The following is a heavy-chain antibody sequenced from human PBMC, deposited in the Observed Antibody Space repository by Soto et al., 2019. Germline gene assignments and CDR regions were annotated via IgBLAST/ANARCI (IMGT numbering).Heavy chain of an antibody. CDR2: ISAYNGNT. V-gene: IGHV1-18*04. CDR1: GYTFTSYG. CDR3: ARDTHESPTYCGAACYFDY. Sequence: ASVKVSCKASGYTFTSYGISWVRQAPGQGLEWMGWISAYNGNTNYAQKLQGRVTMTTDTSTSTAYMELRSLRSDDTAVYYCARDTHESPTYCGAACYFDYWGQGTLVTVSS. J-gene: IGHJ4*02. D-gene: IGHD2-21*02.